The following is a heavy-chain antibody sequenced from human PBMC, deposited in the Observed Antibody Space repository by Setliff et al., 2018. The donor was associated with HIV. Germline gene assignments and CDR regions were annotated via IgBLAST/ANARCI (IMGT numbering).Heavy chain of an antibody. D-gene: IGHD6-13*01. CDR2: IYYSGST. V-gene: IGHV4-39*01. J-gene: IGHJ6*03. CDR3: ACGAAAGTDYYYYYMDV. CDR1: GGSISSSSYY. Sequence: PSETLSLTCTVSGGSISSSSYYWGWIRQPPGKGLEWIGSIYYSGSTYYNPSLKSRVTISVDTSKNQFSLKLSSVTAADTAVYYCACGAAAGTDYYYYYMDVWGKGTTVTVSS.